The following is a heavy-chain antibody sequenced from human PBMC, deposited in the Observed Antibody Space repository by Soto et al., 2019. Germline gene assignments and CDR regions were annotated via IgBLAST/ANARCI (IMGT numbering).Heavy chain of an antibody. V-gene: IGHV4-39*01. CDR1: GGSISSSSHY. CDR2: IYYSGST. J-gene: IGHJ6*02. Sequence: PSETLSLTCTVSGGSISSSSHYWGWIRQPPGKGLGWIGSIYYSGSTYYNPSLKSRVTISVDTSKNQFSLKLSSVTAADTAVYYCARRSGTMVRGVKDVWGQGTTVTVSS. D-gene: IGHD3-10*01. CDR3: ARRSGTMVRGVKDV.